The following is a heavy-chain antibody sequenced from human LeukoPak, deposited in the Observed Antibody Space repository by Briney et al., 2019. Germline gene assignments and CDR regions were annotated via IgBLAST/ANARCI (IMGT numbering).Heavy chain of an antibody. J-gene: IGHJ4*02. CDR3: ATATVAGTFSFDY. CDR2: INPNSGGT. Sequence: ASVTVSFTASGYTFTGYYMHWVRQAPGQGLEWMGRINPNSGGTNYAQKFQGRVTMTRDTSISTAYMELSSLRSEDTAVYYCATATVAGTFSFDYWGQGTLVTVSS. V-gene: IGHV1-2*06. CDR1: GYTFTGYY. D-gene: IGHD6-19*01.